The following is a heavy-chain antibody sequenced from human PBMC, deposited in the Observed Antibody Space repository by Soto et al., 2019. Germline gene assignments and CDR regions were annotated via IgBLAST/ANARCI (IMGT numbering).Heavy chain of an antibody. CDR3: ARDRGINWFDP. D-gene: IGHD3-10*01. CDR2: IYYSEST. V-gene: IGHV4-59*01. J-gene: IGHJ5*02. CDR1: GGSISSYY. Sequence: KPSETLSLTCTVSGGSISSYYWSWIRQPPGKGLEWIGYIYYSESTNYNPSLKNRVTISVDTSKNQFSLKLSSVTAADTAVYYCARDRGINWFDPWGQGTLVTVSS.